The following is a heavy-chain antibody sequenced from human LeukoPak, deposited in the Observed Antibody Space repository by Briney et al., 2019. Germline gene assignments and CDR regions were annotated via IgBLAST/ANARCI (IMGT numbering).Heavy chain of an antibody. D-gene: IGHD6-19*01. CDR2: INHSGST. J-gene: IGHJ3*02. CDR3: ARWDRQWLVTQTDAFDI. Sequence: SETQSLTCAVYGGSFSGYYWSWIRQPPGKGLEWIGEINHSGSTNYNPSLKGRVTISVDTSKNQFSLKLSSVTAADTAVYYCARWDRQWLVTQTDAFDIWGQGTMVTVSS. V-gene: IGHV4-34*01. CDR1: GGSFSGYY.